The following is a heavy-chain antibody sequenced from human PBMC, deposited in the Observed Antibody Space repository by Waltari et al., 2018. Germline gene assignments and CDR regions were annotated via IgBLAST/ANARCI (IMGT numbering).Heavy chain of an antibody. CDR1: GFTLSTYS. Sequence: EVQLVESGGGLVQPGGSLRLSCSASGFTLSTYSMNWVRQAPGKGLEWVSSISSSSNYIYYADSVKGRFTISRDDAKNSLYLQMNSLRAEDTAVYYCARDSVGGPFDYWGQGTLVTVSS. J-gene: IGHJ4*02. CDR3: ARDSVGGPFDY. CDR2: ISSSSNYI. D-gene: IGHD3-16*01. V-gene: IGHV3-21*01.